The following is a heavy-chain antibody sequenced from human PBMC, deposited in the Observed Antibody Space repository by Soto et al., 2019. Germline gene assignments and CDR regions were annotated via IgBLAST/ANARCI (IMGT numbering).Heavy chain of an antibody. Sequence: ASVKVSCKASGYTFTTYGITWVRQAPGQGLEWMGWISAYNGYTNYAQKLQGRVTMTTDTSTRTAYMELRSLRSDDTAVYYCARDDEGHYDILTGYYKAPSYFDYWGQGTLVTV. J-gene: IGHJ4*02. CDR2: ISAYNGYT. CDR3: ARDDEGHYDILTGYYKAPSYFDY. V-gene: IGHV1-18*01. CDR1: GYTFTTYG. D-gene: IGHD3-9*01.